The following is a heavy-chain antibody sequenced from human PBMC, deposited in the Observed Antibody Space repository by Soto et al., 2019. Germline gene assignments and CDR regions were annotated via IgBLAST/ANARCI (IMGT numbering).Heavy chain of an antibody. D-gene: IGHD3-16*02. Sequence: GGSLRLSCAASGFTFSSYCMSWVRQAPGKGLEWVANIKQDGSEKYYVDSVKGRFTISRDNAKNSLYLQMNSLRAEDTAVYYCARSYDYVWGSYRSPSDYWGQGTLVTVSS. J-gene: IGHJ4*02. V-gene: IGHV3-7*04. CDR1: GFTFSSYC. CDR3: ARSYDYVWGSYRSPSDY. CDR2: IKQDGSEK.